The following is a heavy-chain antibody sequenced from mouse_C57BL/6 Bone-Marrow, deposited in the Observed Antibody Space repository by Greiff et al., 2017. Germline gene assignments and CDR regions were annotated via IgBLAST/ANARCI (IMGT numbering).Heavy chain of an antibody. D-gene: IGHD1-1*01. Sequence: QVQLQQSGAELARPGASVKLSCKASGYTFTSYGISWVKQRTGQGLEWIGEIYPRRGNTYYNEKFKGKATLTADKSSSTAYMELRSLTSEDSAVYFCAPIYYYGSSYVAWFAYWGQGTLVTVSA. CDR2: IYPRRGNT. CDR1: GYTFTSYG. J-gene: IGHJ3*01. CDR3: APIYYYGSSYVAWFAY. V-gene: IGHV1-81*01.